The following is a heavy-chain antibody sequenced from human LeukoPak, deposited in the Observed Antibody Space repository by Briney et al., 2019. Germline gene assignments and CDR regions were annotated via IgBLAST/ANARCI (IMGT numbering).Heavy chain of an antibody. D-gene: IGHD5-24*01. V-gene: IGHV3-48*04. CDR1: GFTFSSYS. CDR2: ISSSSSTI. Sequence: GGSLRLSCAASGFTFSSYSMNWVRQAPGKGLEWVSYISSSSSTIYYADSVKGRFTISRDNAKNSLYLQMNSLRAEDTAVYYCARDLKMATTQAGIWGQGTLVTVSS. CDR3: ARDLKMATTQAGI. J-gene: IGHJ4*02.